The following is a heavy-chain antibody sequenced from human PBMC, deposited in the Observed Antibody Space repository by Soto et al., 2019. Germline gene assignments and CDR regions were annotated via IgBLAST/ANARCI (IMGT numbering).Heavy chain of an antibody. CDR1: GFTFSDYY. CDR3: APGVVPAALSWFDP. J-gene: IGHJ5*02. D-gene: IGHD2-2*01. CDR2: ISSSGSTI. Sequence: GGSLRLSCAASGFTFSDYYMSRIRQAPGKGLEWVSYISSSGSTIYYADSVKGRFTISRDNAKNSLYLQMNSLRAEDTAVYYCAPGVVPAALSWFDPWGQGTLVTVSS. V-gene: IGHV3-11*01.